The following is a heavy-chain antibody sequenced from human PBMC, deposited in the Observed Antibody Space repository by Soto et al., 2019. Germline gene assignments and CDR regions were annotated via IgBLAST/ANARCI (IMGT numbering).Heavy chain of an antibody. CDR2: IYYSGST. V-gene: IGHV4-61*01. CDR1: GDSVSSSRYY. Sequence: PSETLSLTCTVSGDSVSSSRYYWSWIRQPPGKGLEWIGYIYYSGSTNYNPSLKSRVIISLDTSKNQFSLKLTSVTAADTAVYYCARDERDYGMDVWGQGTTVTVSS. CDR3: ARDERDYGMDV. J-gene: IGHJ6*02.